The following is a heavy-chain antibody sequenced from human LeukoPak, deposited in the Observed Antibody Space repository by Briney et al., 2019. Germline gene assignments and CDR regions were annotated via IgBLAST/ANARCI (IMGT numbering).Heavy chain of an antibody. V-gene: IGHV4-34*01. Sequence: SETLSLTCAVYGGSFSAYYWSWIRQPPGKGREWIWEINHSGSTNYNPSPKSRVTISVDMSKNQFSLKLSSVTAADTAVYYCARSPGYSYARDDYWGQGTLVTVSS. D-gene: IGHD5-18*01. CDR3: ARSPGYSYARDDY. CDR2: INHSGST. J-gene: IGHJ4*02. CDR1: GGSFSAYY.